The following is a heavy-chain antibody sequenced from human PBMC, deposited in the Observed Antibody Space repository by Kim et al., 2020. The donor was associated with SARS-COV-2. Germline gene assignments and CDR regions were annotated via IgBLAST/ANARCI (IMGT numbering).Heavy chain of an antibody. CDR3: ARRGCSSISCPLDY. CDR2: IYYSGST. D-gene: IGHD2-2*01. V-gene: IGHV4-59*01. J-gene: IGHJ4*02. CDR1: GVSISSYY. Sequence: SETLSLTCTVSGVSISSYYWSWIRQPPGKGLEWIGYIYYSGSTTYNPSLKSRVTISVDTSRSQFSLKLSSVTAADTAVYYCARRGCSSISCPLDYWGQGTLVTVSS.